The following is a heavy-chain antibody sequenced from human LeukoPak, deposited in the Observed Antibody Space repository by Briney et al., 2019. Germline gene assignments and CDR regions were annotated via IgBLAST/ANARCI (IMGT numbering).Heavy chain of an antibody. CDR1: GFTFGDTW. Sequence: PGGSLRLSCAASGFTFGDTWMNWVRQVPGQGLEWVANIKQDGSEKYYVDSVKGRFTFSRDNAKNSLYLQMDSLRAEDTAVYYCARDKSAGADTGSSFYYWGQGALVTVSS. V-gene: IGHV3-7*03. CDR2: IKQDGSEK. CDR3: ARDKSAGADTGSSFYY. J-gene: IGHJ4*02. D-gene: IGHD3-10*01.